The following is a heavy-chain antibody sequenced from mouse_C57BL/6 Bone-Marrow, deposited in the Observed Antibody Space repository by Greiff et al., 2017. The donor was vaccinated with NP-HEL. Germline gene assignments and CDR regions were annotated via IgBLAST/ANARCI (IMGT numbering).Heavy chain of an antibody. CDR1: GYSFTDYN. CDR2: ISPNYGTT. Sequence: EVQGVESGPELVKPGASVKISCKASGYSFTDYNKNWVKQSNGKSLEWIGVISPNYGTTSYNQKFKGKATLTVDKSSSTAYMQLNSLTSEDSAVYYCARYGDYDGYYAMDYWGQGTSVTVSS. J-gene: IGHJ4*01. CDR3: ARYGDYDGYYAMDY. D-gene: IGHD2-4*01. V-gene: IGHV1-39*01.